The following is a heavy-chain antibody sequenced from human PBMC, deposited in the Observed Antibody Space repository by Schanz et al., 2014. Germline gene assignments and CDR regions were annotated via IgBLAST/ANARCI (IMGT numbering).Heavy chain of an antibody. CDR3: VKDLGTATREGWAFAS. J-gene: IGHJ4*02. D-gene: IGHD1-7*01. V-gene: IGHV3-11*01. CDR1: GFIFNDYY. Sequence: QVQLVESGGGLVKPGGSLRLSCAASGFIFNDYYMNWIRQAPGKGLEWLSYISRDGTTSYYADSVKGRFTISRDNAKNSLYLEMTSLRGEDTAVYYCVKDLGTATREGWAFASWGQGTLVTVSS. CDR2: ISRDGTTS.